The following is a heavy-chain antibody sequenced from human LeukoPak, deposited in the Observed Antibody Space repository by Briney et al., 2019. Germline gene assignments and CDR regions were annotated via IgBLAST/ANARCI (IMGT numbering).Heavy chain of an antibody. CDR1: GGSFRGYY. CDR2: INHSGST. J-gene: IGHJ4*02. V-gene: IGHV4-34*01. Sequence: SETLSLTCAVSGGSFRGYYWSWVREPPGKGLEWIVEINHSGSTNYNPSLKSRVTISVDTSKNQFSLKLSSVTAADTAVYYCARKPTYYDFWSGYYTYFDYWGQGTLVTVSS. D-gene: IGHD3-3*01. CDR3: ARKPTYYDFWSGYYTYFDY.